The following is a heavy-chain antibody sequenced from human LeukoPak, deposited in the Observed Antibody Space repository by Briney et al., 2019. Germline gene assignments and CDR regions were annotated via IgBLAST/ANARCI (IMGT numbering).Heavy chain of an antibody. J-gene: IGHJ6*03. Sequence: ASVKVSCKASGYTFTSYYMHWVRQAPGQGLEWMGIINPSGGSTSYAQKFQGRVTMTRDMSTSTVYMELSSLRSEDTAVYYCARVLTGSEYYYYYMDVWGKGTTVTVSS. CDR1: GYTFTSYY. CDR2: INPSGGST. D-gene: IGHD1-20*01. CDR3: ARVLTGSEYYYYYMDV. V-gene: IGHV1-46*01.